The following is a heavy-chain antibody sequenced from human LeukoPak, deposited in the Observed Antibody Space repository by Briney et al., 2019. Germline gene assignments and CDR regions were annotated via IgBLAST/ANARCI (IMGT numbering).Heavy chain of an antibody. V-gene: IGHV4-30-4*08. J-gene: IGHJ5*02. CDR1: GGSISSGDYY. Sequence: SQTLSLTCTVSGGSISSGDYYWSWIRQPPGKGLEWIGYNYYSGSTYYNPSLKSRVTISVDTSKNQFSLKLSSVTAADTAVYYCARDRIVVVVAASILYGFDPWGQGTLVTVSS. D-gene: IGHD2-15*01. CDR2: NYYSGST. CDR3: ARDRIVVVVAASILYGFDP.